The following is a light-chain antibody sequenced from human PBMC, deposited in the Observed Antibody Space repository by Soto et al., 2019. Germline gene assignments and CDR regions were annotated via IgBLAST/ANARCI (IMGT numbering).Light chain of an antibody. CDR2: GAS. J-gene: IGKJ3*01. CDR1: EDIRTS. Sequence: DIQMTQSPSSLSASVGARVSITCQASEDIRTSLSWFQHKPGRAPKLLIYGASYLETGVPSRFRGSGSGSDFTLTTSSLQPEDIATYYCQHYNNLPPFTFGPGTIVDIK. CDR3: QHYNNLPPFT. V-gene: IGKV1-33*01.